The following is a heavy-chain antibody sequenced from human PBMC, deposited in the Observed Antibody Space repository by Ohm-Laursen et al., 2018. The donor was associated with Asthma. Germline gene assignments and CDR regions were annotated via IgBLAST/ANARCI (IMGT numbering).Heavy chain of an antibody. CDR1: GFTFSSYG. CDR3: ARDPFMTTVTTIYFDY. D-gene: IGHD4-11*01. V-gene: IGHV3-30*03. CDR2: ISYDGSNK. J-gene: IGHJ4*02. Sequence: SLRLSCAASGFTFSSYGMHWVRQAPGKGLEWVAVISYDGSNKYYADSVKGRFTISRDNSKNTLYLQMNSLRAEDTAVYYCARDPFMTTVTTIYFDYWGQGTLVTVSS.